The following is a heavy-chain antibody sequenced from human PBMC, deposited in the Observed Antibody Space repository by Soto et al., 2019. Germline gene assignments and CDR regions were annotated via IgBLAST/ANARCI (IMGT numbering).Heavy chain of an antibody. CDR2: VNWGGDTT. V-gene: IGHV3-43D*04. D-gene: IGHD4-17*01. CDR3: AKGATVTTHYQYYGMDV. J-gene: IGHJ6*02. CDR1: GFTFDDFA. Sequence: WGSLRLSCAASGFTFDDFAMCWVRQVPGKGLEWISLVNWGGDTTFYAESVKGRFIISRDNSKNSVYLQMNSLRSEDSAVYCCAKGATVTTHYQYYGMDVWGQGTTVTVSS.